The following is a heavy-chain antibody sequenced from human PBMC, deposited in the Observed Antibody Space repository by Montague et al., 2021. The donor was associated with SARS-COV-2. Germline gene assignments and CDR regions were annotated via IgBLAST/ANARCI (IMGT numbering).Heavy chain of an antibody. J-gene: IGHJ6*02. D-gene: IGHD1-7*01. V-gene: IGHV3-30-3*01. CDR2: ISYDGSNK. CDR1: GFTFSSYA. CDR3: ARDKGLKRITGTHGFGYYYGMDV. Sequence: SLRLSCAASGFTFSSYAMHWVRQAPGKGLEWVAVISYDGSNKYYAYSVKGRFTISRDNSKNTLYLQMNSLRAEDTAVYYCARDKGLKRITGTHGFGYYYGMDVWGQGTTVTVSS.